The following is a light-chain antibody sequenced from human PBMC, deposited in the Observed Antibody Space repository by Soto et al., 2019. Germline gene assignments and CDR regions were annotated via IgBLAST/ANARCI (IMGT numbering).Light chain of an antibody. Sequence: DIQLTQSPSFLSASVGDRVTITCRASQGISSYLAWYQQKPGKAPKLLIYAASTLQSGVPSGFSGSGSGTEFTLTISSLQPEDFATYYCQQLNSYPQLTFGGGTKVDIK. CDR3: QQLNSYPQLT. V-gene: IGKV1-9*01. J-gene: IGKJ4*01. CDR2: AAS. CDR1: QGISSY.